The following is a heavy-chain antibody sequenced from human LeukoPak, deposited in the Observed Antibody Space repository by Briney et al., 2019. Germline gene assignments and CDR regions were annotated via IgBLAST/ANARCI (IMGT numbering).Heavy chain of an antibody. CDR1: GYTFTGYH. Sequence: GASVKVSCKASGYTFTGYHIRWGRQAPGQGLEWMGRINPYSGDTNFAQKFQGRVTMTRDTSITTAYMDLSRLTPDDTAVYFCARDQGTLTRSWYTGYWGQGTQVTVSS. J-gene: IGHJ4*02. D-gene: IGHD6-13*01. CDR3: ARDQGTLTRSWYTGY. V-gene: IGHV1-2*06. CDR2: INPYSGDT.